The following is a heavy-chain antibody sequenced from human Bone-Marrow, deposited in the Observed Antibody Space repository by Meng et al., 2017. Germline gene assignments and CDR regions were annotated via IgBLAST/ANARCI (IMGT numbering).Heavy chain of an antibody. J-gene: IGHJ4*02. CDR1: GFTFDDYG. Sequence: EGMLVESGGTVGRPGGSLRLSCTASGFTFDDYGMSWVRQAPGKGLEWVSGINWNGGSTDYVDSVKGRFTISRDNAKNSLYLQMNSLTAEDTALYHCARREEYGSGSYVLFYWGQGTLVTVSS. CDR3: ARREEYGSGSYVLFY. V-gene: IGHV3-20*01. D-gene: IGHD3-10*01. CDR2: INWNGGST.